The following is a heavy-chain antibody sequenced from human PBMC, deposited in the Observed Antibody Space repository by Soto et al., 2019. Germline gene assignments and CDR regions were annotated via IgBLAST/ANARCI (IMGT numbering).Heavy chain of an antibody. V-gene: IGHV2-5*02. CDR3: AHIVVSGLGYYFDY. Sequence: QITLKESGPTLVKPTQTLTLTCTFSGFSLSSTRMAVGWIRQPPGKALEWLALIYWVDDKRYSPFLKSRLTITKDTTKKQVVLTMSNMDPVDTARYYCAHIVVSGLGYYFDYWGQGTLVTVSS. J-gene: IGHJ4*02. D-gene: IGHD6-19*01. CDR2: IYWVDDK. CDR1: GFSLSSTRMA.